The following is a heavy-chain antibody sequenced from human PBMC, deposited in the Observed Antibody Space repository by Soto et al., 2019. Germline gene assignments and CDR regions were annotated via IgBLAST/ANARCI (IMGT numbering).Heavy chain of an antibody. CDR2: IMPLVGTA. D-gene: IGHD1-7*01. J-gene: IGHJ5*02. CDR3: ARGRGTGTTGWFDT. CDR1: GGTFRRET. Sequence: QVQLVQSGAEVTKPGSSVKVSCKASGGTFRRETFSWVRQAPGQGLEWMGGIMPLVGTANYAQKFQVRVTITADESTTTAYMELSSLRSEDTAVYYCARGRGTGTTGWFDTWGQGTLVTVSS. V-gene: IGHV1-69*12.